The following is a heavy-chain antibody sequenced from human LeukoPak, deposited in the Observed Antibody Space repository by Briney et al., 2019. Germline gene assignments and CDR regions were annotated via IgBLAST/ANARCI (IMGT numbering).Heavy chain of an antibody. J-gene: IGHJ4*02. D-gene: IGHD4-23*01. CDR3: ARVYGGNSAHFDY. Sequence: SETLSLTCTVSGGSISSGGYYWSWIRQHPGKGLEWIGYIYYSGSTYYNPSLKSRVTISVDTSKNQFSLKLSSVTAADTAVYYCARVYGGNSAHFDYWGQGTLVTVSS. V-gene: IGHV4-31*03. CDR2: IYYSGST. CDR1: GGSISSGGYY.